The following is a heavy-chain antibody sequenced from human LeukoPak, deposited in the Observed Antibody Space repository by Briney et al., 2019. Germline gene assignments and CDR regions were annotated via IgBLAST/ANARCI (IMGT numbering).Heavy chain of an antibody. V-gene: IGHV3-23*01. J-gene: IGHJ1*01. CDR2: ISNSGGDT. D-gene: IGHD2-15*01. CDR3: AQQLGYCSGGTCYFTY. Sequence: GGSLRLSWAASGFTFSSYAMSWVRQAPGKGLEWVAAISNSGGDTFYSDSGKGRFTIARDNSKNTLYLQMNSLRVDDTAVYYCAQQLGYCSGGTCYFTYWGQGTLVTASS. CDR1: GFTFSSYA.